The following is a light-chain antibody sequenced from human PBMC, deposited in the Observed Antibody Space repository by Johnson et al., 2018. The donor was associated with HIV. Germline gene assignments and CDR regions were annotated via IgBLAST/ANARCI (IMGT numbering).Light chain of an antibody. CDR3: GTWDSSLSAHYI. J-gene: IGLJ1*01. CDR1: SSNIGNNY. Sequence: QSVLTQPPSMSAAPGQKVTISCSASSSNIGNNYVSWYQQFPGTAPKLLIYENNKLPSGVPDRFSDSKSGTSATLGITGLQTGDEADYYCGTWDSSLSAHYIFGTGTKVTVV. V-gene: IGLV1-51*02. CDR2: ENN.